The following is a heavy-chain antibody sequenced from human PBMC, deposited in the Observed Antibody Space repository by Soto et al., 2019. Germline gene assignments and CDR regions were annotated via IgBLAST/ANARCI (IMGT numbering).Heavy chain of an antibody. D-gene: IGHD6-19*01. CDR3: ARSVAVPGAHIDY. V-gene: IGHV4-59*01. Sequence: SEALSLTCSVSGGSISGSYWSWIRQSPGKGLEWLGYVYYTGSTNYSPSLRSRVSISVDTSKNEFSLRLSSVTAADTAVYFCARSVAVPGAHIDYWGQGTQVTVSS. J-gene: IGHJ4*02. CDR1: GGSISGSY. CDR2: VYYTGST.